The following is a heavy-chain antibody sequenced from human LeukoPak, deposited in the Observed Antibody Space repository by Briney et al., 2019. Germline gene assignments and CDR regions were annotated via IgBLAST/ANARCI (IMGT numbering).Heavy chain of an antibody. CDR1: GFTFSSYA. D-gene: IGHD6-6*01. J-gene: IGHJ4*02. CDR2: ISYDGSNK. V-gene: IGHV3-30-3*01. CDR3: ARDRGVQKDYFDY. Sequence: PGRSLRLSCAASGFTFSSYAMHWVRQAPGKGLEWVAVISYDGSNKYYADSVKGRFTISRDNSENTLYLQMNSLRAEDTAVYYCARDRGVQKDYFDYWGQGTLVTVSS.